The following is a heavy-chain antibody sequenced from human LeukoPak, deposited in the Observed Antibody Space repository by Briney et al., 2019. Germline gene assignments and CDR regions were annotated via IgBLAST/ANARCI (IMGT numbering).Heavy chain of an antibody. CDR3: ARGGSSWYYFDS. CDR1: GFTFSSYG. J-gene: IGHJ4*02. CDR2: ISGSGGST. D-gene: IGHD6-13*01. Sequence: SGGSLRLSCAASGFTFSSYGMSWVRQAPGKGLEWVSAISGSGGSTYYADSVKGRFTISRDNARNSLYLQMNSLRVEDTAVYYCARGGSSWYYFDSWGQGTLVTVSS. V-gene: IGHV3-23*01.